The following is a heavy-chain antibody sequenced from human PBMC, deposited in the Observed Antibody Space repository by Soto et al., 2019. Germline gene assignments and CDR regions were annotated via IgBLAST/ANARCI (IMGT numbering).Heavy chain of an antibody. CDR2: IGTAGDT. CDR1: GFTFSSYD. Sequence: EVQLVESGGGLVQPGGSLRLSCAASGFTFSSYDMHWVRQATGKGLEWVSAIGTAGDTYYPRSVKCRFTISRENAKNSLYRQMNSLRAGDTAVYYCARGGAYCSGCSWYFSSDYWGQGTLVTVS. D-gene: IGHD2-15*01. CDR3: ARGGAYCSGCSWYFSSDY. J-gene: IGHJ4*02. V-gene: IGHV3-13*01.